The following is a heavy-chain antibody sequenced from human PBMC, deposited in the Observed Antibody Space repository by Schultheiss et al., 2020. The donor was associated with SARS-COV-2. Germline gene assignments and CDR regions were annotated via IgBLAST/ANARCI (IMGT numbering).Heavy chain of an antibody. CDR1: GGSISSYY. D-gene: IGHD1-14*01. CDR3: ARDLRIGSPRGWFDP. J-gene: IGHJ5*02. CDR2: INHSGST. V-gene: IGHV4-34*01. Sequence: SETLSLTCTVSGGSISSYYWSWIRQPPGKGLEWIGEINHSGSTYYNPSLKSRVTISVDTSKNQFSLKLTSVTAADTAVYYCARDLRIGSPRGWFDPWGQGTLVTVSS.